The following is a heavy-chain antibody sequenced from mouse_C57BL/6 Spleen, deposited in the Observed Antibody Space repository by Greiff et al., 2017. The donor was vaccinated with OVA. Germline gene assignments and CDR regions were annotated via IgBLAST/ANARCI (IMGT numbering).Heavy chain of an antibody. CDR1: GFSLSTFGMG. J-gene: IGHJ4*01. CDR3: ARPTIVPYYYAMDY. D-gene: IGHD2-5*01. V-gene: IGHV8-8*01. Sequence: QVTLKESGPGILQPSQTLSLTCSFSGFSLSTFGMGVGWIRQPSGKGLEWLAHIWWDDDKYYNPALKSRLTISKDTSKNQVFLKIANVDTADTATYYCARPTIVPYYYAMDYWGQGTSVTVSS. CDR2: IWWDDDK.